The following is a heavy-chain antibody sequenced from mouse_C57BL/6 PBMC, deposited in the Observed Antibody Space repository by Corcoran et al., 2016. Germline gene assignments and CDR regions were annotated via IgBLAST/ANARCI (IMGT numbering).Heavy chain of an antibody. Sequence: EVQLQQFGPELVKPGASVKLPCKASGYTFTDYNMDWVKQSHGKSLEWIGDINPNNGGTIYNQKFKGKATLTVDKSSSTAYMELRSLTSEDTAVYYCARGREGYFDVWGTGTTVTVSS. J-gene: IGHJ1*03. CDR1: GYTFTDYN. CDR3: ARGREGYFDV. CDR2: INPNNGGT. V-gene: IGHV1-18*01.